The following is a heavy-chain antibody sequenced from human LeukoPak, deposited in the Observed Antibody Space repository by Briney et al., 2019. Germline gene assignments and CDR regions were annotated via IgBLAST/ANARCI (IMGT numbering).Heavy chain of an antibody. D-gene: IGHD3-22*01. CDR1: GFTFSSYA. V-gene: IGHV3-21*01. J-gene: IGHJ4*02. CDR2: ISSSSSYI. Sequence: GGSLRLSCAASGFTFSSYAMSWVRQAPGKGLEWVSSISSSSSYIYYADSVKGRFTISRDNAKNSLYLQMNSLRAEDTAVYYCARDDDSSGYYNYWGQGTLVTVSS. CDR3: ARDDDSSGYYNY.